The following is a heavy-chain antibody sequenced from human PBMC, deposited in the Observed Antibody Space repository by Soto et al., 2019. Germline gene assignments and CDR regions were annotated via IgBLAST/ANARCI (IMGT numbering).Heavy chain of an antibody. CDR3: AREGGIAARPEWFDP. Sequence: SETLSLTCTVSGGSISSYYWSWIRQPPGKGLEWIGYIYYSGSTNYNPSLKSRVTISVDTSKNQFSLKLSSVTAADTAMYYCAREGGIAARPEWFDPWGQGTLVTVSS. V-gene: IGHV4-59*01. D-gene: IGHD6-6*01. CDR2: IYYSGST. CDR1: GGSISSYY. J-gene: IGHJ5*02.